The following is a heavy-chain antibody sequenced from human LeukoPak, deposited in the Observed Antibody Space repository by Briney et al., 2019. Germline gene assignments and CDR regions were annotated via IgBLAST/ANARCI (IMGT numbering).Heavy chain of an antibody. CDR3: ARAQKYSYDAFDI. Sequence: GGSLRLSCAASGFTFSSYSMNWVRQAPGKGLEWVSYISSSSSTIYYADSVKGRFTISRDNAKNSLYLQMNSLSAEDTAVYYCARAQKYSYDAFDIWGQGTMVTVSS. J-gene: IGHJ3*02. CDR2: ISSSSSTI. CDR1: GFTFSSYS. V-gene: IGHV3-48*04. D-gene: IGHD4-11*01.